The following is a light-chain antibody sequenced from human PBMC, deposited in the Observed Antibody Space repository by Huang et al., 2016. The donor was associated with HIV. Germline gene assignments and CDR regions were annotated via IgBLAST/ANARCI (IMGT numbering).Light chain of an antibody. J-gene: IGKJ2*01. V-gene: IGKV3-20*01. CDR2: GAS. CDR3: QQYGSAGYT. Sequence: ESVLTQSPGTLSLSPGERATLSCRASQSGSGNYLAWYQQKPGQAPRLLIYGASNRATGTPDRFSGSGSGTDFTLTISRLEPEDFAVYYCQQYGSAGYTFGQGTKLEIK. CDR1: QSGSGNY.